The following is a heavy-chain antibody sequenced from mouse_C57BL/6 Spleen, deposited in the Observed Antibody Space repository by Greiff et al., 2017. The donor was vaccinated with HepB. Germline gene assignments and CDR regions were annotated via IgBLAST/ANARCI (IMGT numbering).Heavy chain of an antibody. V-gene: IGHV5-4*01. CDR3: ARDDYYGSSYGYWYFDV. CDR2: ISDGGSYT. D-gene: IGHD1-1*01. CDR1: GFTFSSYA. Sequence: EVHLVESGGGLVKPGGSLKLSCAASGFTFSSYAMSWVRQTPEKRLEWVATISDGGSYTYYPDNVKGRFTISRDNAKNNLYLQMSHLKSEDTAMYYCARDDYYGSSYGYWYFDVWGTGTTVTVSS. J-gene: IGHJ1*03.